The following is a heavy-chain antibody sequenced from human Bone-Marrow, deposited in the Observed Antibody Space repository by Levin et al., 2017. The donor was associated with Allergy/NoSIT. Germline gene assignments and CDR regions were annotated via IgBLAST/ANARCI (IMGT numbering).Heavy chain of an antibody. CDR2: INSDGSST. Sequence: PGGSLRLSCAASGFAFSTYWMHWVRQAPGKGLVWVSRINSDGSSTTYADSVKGRFTISRDNAKNTLYLQMNSLRAEDTAVYYCARGRYYGMDVWGQGTTVTVSS. CDR1: GFAFSTYW. V-gene: IGHV3-74*01. J-gene: IGHJ6*02. CDR3: ARGRYYGMDV.